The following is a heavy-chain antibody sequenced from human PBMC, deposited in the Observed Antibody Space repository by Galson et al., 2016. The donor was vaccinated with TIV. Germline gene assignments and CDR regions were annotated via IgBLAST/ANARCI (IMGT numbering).Heavy chain of an antibody. CDR3: PRRKNYGGDAFDL. Sequence: SLRLSCAASGFTFNNYGMNWVRQAPGKGLEWVSGISGSGGITYLADSVKGRFTISRDNSKDTLYLHMNSLRAEDTAVYFCPRRKNYGGDAFDLWGQGTMVTVSS. J-gene: IGHJ3*01. V-gene: IGHV3-23*01. CDR1: GFTFNNYG. D-gene: IGHD4-23*01. CDR2: ISGSGGIT.